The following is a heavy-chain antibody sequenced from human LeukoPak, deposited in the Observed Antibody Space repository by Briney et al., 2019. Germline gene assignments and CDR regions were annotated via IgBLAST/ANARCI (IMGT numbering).Heavy chain of an antibody. CDR3: ARLRGGNGDSGGSLDY. Sequence: GRSLRLSCAASGFIFSSYGMHWVRQAPGKGLEWVAVISYDGSNKYYADSVKGRFTISRDNSMNTLSLQMDSLRAEDTAVYYCARLRGGNGDSGGSLDYWGQGTLVTVSS. D-gene: IGHD4-17*01. J-gene: IGHJ4*02. CDR1: GFIFSSYG. CDR2: ISYDGSNK. V-gene: IGHV3-30*03.